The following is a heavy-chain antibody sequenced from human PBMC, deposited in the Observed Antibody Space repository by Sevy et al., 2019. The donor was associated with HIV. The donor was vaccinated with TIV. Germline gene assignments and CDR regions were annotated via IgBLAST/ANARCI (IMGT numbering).Heavy chain of an antibody. Sequence: GGSLRLSCTTSGFTFSIYAMSWVRQAPGKGLEWVSAISGSGSSTYYADSLKGRFTISRDNSKNTLYLQMNSLRAEDTAVFYCAKEGGSHYDTSGSFDDWGQGTRVTVSS. D-gene: IGHD3-22*01. CDR1: GFTFSIYA. CDR2: ISGSGSST. CDR3: AKEGGSHYDTSGSFDD. V-gene: IGHV3-23*01. J-gene: IGHJ4*02.